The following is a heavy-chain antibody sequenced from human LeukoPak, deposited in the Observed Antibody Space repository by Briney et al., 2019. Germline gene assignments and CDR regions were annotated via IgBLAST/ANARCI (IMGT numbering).Heavy chain of an antibody. J-gene: IGHJ5*02. CDR3: ARAPYYYDSSGYSYNWFDP. Sequence: ASVKVSCKASGYTFTGYYMHWVRQAPGQGLEWMGWINPNSGGTNYAQKFQGRVTMTRDTSISTAYMELSRLRSDDTAVYYCARAPYYYDSSGYSYNWFDPWGKGTLVTVSS. CDR2: INPNSGGT. CDR1: GYTFTGYY. D-gene: IGHD3-22*01. V-gene: IGHV1-2*02.